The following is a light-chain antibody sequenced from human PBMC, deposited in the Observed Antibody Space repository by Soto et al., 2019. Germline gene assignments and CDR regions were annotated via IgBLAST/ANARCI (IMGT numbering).Light chain of an antibody. CDR2: GAS. J-gene: IGKJ2*01. CDR3: QQYNNWPPYT. V-gene: IGKV3-15*01. Sequence: EIVLTQSPGTLSLSPGERATFSCRASQSVSSNLAWYQQKPGQAPRLLIYGASTRATGIPARFSGSGSGTEFTLTISSLQSEDFAVYYCQQYNNWPPYTFGQGTKVDIK. CDR1: QSVSSN.